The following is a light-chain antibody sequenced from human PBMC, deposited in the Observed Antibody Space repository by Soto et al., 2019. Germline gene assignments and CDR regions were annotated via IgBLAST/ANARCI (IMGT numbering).Light chain of an antibody. J-gene: IGLJ2*01. V-gene: IGLV2-14*01. CDR1: SSDVGGYNY. CDR2: DVS. CDR3: SSYTSSSTLGV. Sequence: QSALTQPASVSGSPGQSITIFCTGTSSDVGGYNYVSWYQQHPGKAPKLTIYDVSNRPSGVSNRFSGSKSRNTASLTISGLQAEDEADYYCSSYTSSSTLGVFGEGTKLTVL.